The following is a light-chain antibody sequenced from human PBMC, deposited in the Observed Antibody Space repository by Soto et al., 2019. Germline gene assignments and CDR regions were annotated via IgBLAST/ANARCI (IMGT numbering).Light chain of an antibody. V-gene: IGLV2-14*03. CDR3: SSYTSSITPYV. Sequence: QSALTQPASVSGSPGQSITISCTGTSSDVGGYNYVSWYQQHPGKAPKLLIYDVSNRPSGVSNRFSDSKSGSTASLTISGLQAEDEADYYCSSYTSSITPYVFGTGTKLTVL. CDR2: DVS. J-gene: IGLJ1*01. CDR1: SSDVGGYNY.